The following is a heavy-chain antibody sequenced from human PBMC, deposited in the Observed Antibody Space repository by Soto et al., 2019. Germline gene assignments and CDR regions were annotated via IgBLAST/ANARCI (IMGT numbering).Heavy chain of an antibody. D-gene: IGHD3-10*01. CDR1: GFVFNMYW. CDR2: INDDGTRT. Sequence: GGSLRLSCAASGFVFNMYWMHWVRQVPGEGPEWVTRINDDGTRTDYADSAKGRFTISRDNAKDILYLQMNALRVDDTAVYYCIRGPRPSSVGTGAFRGQGTLVTVSS. CDR3: IRGPRPSSVGTGAF. V-gene: IGHV3-74*01. J-gene: IGHJ4*02.